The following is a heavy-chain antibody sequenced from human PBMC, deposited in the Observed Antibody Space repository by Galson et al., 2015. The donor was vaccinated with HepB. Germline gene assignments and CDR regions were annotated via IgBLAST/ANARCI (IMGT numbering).Heavy chain of an antibody. J-gene: IGHJ4*02. CDR3: ARTDAFFSGTGSSPFDS. D-gene: IGHD3-10*01. V-gene: IGHV4-31*02. Sequence: YNPSLKSRVTISADTSKNQFSLKLTSVTAADTAVYYCARTDAFFSGTGSSPFDSWGQGTLVTVSS.